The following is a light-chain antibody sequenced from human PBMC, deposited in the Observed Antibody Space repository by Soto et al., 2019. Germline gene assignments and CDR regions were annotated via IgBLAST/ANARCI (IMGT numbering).Light chain of an antibody. Sequence: QSVLTQPPSVSGAPGQRVTISCTGSSSNIGTGYLVHWYQQIPGTAPKLLIYADTNRPSGVPDRFSGSKSGTSASLAITGLQAEDEAYYYCLSYTSANTRVFGGGTKLTVL. CDR3: LSYTSANTRV. J-gene: IGLJ3*02. CDR1: SSNIGTGYL. V-gene: IGLV1-40*01. CDR2: ADT.